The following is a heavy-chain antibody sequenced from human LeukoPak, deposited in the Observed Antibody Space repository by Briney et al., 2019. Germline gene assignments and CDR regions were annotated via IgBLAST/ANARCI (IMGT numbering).Heavy chain of an antibody. V-gene: IGHV1-18*01. J-gene: IGHJ6*02. CDR3: ARGGGHHFGEYYYYYYGMDV. Sequence: ASVKVSCKASGYTFTSYGISWVRRAPGQGLEWMGWISAYNGNTNYAQKLQGRVTMTTDTSTSTAYMELRSLRSDDTAVYYCARGGGHHFGEYYYYYYGMDVWGQGTTVTVSS. D-gene: IGHD4-17*01. CDR2: ISAYNGNT. CDR1: GYTFTSYG.